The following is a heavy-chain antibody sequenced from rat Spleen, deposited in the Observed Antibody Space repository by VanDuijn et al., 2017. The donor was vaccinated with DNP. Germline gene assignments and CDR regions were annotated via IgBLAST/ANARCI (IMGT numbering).Heavy chain of an antibody. D-gene: IGHD4-3*01. CDR3: ARSWVGVRGIWFAY. V-gene: IGHV1-43*01. Sequence: QVQLQQSGAELAKPGSSVKISCKASGYTFTTYYISWIKQTTGQDREYIGYINTGSGGTNYNEKFKGKATLTVDKSSSTAFMQLSSLTPDDSAVYYCARSWVGVRGIWFAYWGQGTLVTVSS. CDR1: GYTFTTYY. J-gene: IGHJ3*01. CDR2: INTGSGGT.